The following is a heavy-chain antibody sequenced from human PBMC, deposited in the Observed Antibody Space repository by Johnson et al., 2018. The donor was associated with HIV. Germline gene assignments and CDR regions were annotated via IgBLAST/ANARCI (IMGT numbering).Heavy chain of an antibody. J-gene: IGHJ3*02. D-gene: IGHD6-19*01. CDR2: IKSKTDGGTT. CDR3: TTSYSSGWYGANDAFDI. V-gene: IGHV3-15*01. CDR1: GFTFSNAW. Sequence: VQLVESRGGLVKPGGSLRLSCAASGFTFSNAWMSWVRKAPGKGLAWVGRIKSKTDGGTTDYAAPVKGRFTLPRDDSKNTLYLQMNSLKTEDTAVYYCTTSYSSGWYGANDAFDIWGQGTMVTVSS.